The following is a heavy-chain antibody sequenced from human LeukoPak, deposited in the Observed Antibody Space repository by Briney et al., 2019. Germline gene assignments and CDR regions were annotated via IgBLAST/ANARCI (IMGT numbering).Heavy chain of an antibody. CDR1: GFTFGDYA. Sequence: PGGSLGLSCTASGFTFGDYAMSWVRQAPGKGLEWVGFIRSKAYGGTTEYAASVKGRFTISRDDSKSIAYLQMNSLKTEDTAVYYCTRDSGSYYFHWGQGTLVTVSS. J-gene: IGHJ4*02. D-gene: IGHD1-26*01. V-gene: IGHV3-49*04. CDR3: TRDSGSYYFH. CDR2: IRSKAYGGTT.